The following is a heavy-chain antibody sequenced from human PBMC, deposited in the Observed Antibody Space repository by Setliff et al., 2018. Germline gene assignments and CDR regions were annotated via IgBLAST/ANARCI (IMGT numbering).Heavy chain of an antibody. D-gene: IGHD3-3*01. J-gene: IGHJ4*02. CDR2: INPNSGGT. CDR1: GYTFTGYY. Sequence: ASVKVSCKASGYTFTGYYMHWVRQAPGQGLEWMGWINPNSGGTNYAQKFQGWVTMTRDTSISTAYMELSRLRSDDTAVYYCARERMYYNFWSGYSDYWGQGTLVTVS. CDR3: ARERMYYNFWSGYSDY. V-gene: IGHV1-2*04.